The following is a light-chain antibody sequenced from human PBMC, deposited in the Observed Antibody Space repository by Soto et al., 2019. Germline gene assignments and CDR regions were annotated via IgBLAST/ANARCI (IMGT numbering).Light chain of an antibody. CDR3: CSYAGSFTLYA. CDR1: SGDVGGYNY. Sequence: QSALTQPRSVSGSPGQSVTISCTGTSGDVGGYNYVSWYQQHPGKAPKLMIYDVSERPSGVPDRFSGSKSGNTASLTISGLQAEDEADYYCCSYAGSFTLYAFGTGTKLTVL. CDR2: DVS. V-gene: IGLV2-11*01. J-gene: IGLJ1*01.